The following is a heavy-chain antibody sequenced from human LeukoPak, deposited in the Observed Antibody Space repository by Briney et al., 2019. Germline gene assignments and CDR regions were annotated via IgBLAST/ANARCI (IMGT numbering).Heavy chain of an antibody. CDR1: GYTFTSYY. CDR2: ISAYNGNT. D-gene: IGHD3-22*01. Sequence: ASVKVSCKASGYTFTSYYMHWVRQAPGQGLEWMGWISAYNGNTNYAQKLQGRVTMTTDTSTSTAYMELRSLRSDDTAVYYCARSYYYDSSGYYHYWGQGTLVTVSS. J-gene: IGHJ4*02. V-gene: IGHV1-18*04. CDR3: ARSYYYDSSGYYHY.